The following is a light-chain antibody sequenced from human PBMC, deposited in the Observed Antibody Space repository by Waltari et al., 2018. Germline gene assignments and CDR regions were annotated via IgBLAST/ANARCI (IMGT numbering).Light chain of an antibody. CDR1: GLPNQF. J-gene: IGLJ1*01. Sequence: SHELTQPPSVSVSPGETAKITCSGDGLPNQFAYWYQQKSGRAPFLILYKDTERPSGIPDRVSGSSSRTMVTLTISGVQAEDEAVYYCQSADRSGIHVFGTGTAVTVL. V-gene: IGLV3-25*03. CDR3: QSADRSGIHV. CDR2: KDT.